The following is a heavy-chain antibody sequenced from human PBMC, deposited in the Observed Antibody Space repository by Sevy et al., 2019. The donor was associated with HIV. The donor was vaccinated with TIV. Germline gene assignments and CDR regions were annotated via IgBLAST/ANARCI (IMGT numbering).Heavy chain of an antibody. CDR1: GFTFSSYA. D-gene: IGHD5-18*01. J-gene: IGHJ6*02. V-gene: IGHV3-30*04. Sequence: GGSLRLSCAASGFTFSSYAMHWVRQAPGKGLEWVAVISYDGSNKYYADSVKGRFTISRDNSKNTLYLQMNSLRAEDTAVYYCARVGMGGYSYGYDYYYGMDVWGQGTTVTGSS. CDR2: ISYDGSNK. CDR3: ARVGMGGYSYGYDYYYGMDV.